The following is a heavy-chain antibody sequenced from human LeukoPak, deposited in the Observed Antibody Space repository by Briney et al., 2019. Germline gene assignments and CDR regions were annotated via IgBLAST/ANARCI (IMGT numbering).Heavy chain of an antibody. CDR1: GFTFSNYA. CDR2: INGNGGNT. Sequence: TGGSLRLSCAASGFTFSNYAMNWVRQAPGKGLKWVSAINGNGGNTYYADSVKGRFTISRDNSKNTLYLQMNSLRAEDTAVYYCANQPTIEQWLPFDYWGQGTLVTVSS. J-gene: IGHJ4*02. D-gene: IGHD6-19*01. CDR3: ANQPTIEQWLPFDY. V-gene: IGHV3-23*01.